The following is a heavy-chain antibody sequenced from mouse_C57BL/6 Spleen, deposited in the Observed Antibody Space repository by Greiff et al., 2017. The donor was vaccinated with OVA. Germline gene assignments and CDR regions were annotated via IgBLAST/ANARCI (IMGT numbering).Heavy chain of an antibody. Sequence: EVKLLESGPGLVKPSQSLSLTCSVTGYSITSGYYWNWIRQFPGNKLEWMGYISYDGSNNYNPSLKNRISITRDTSKNQFFLKLNSVTTEDTATYYCARGTPYYGNYVAWFAYWGQGTLVTVSA. J-gene: IGHJ3*01. CDR3: ARGTPYYGNYVAWFAY. D-gene: IGHD2-10*01. CDR1: GYSITSGYY. V-gene: IGHV3-6*01. CDR2: ISYDGSN.